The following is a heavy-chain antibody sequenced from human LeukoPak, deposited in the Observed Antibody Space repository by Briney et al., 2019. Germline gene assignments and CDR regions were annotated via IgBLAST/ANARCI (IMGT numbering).Heavy chain of an antibody. D-gene: IGHD4-23*01. CDR3: ATDRKVGTWDPRFNF. J-gene: IGHJ4*02. V-gene: IGHV3-7*01. Sequence: GGSLRLSCSASGFTFSDYWMMWVRQAPGKGLEWVGNIRQDDSEINYVDSVKGRFTISRDNAKSSLYLQMNSLRAEDTAIYYCATDRKVGTWDPRFNFCGQGTLVTVSS. CDR1: GFTFSDYW. CDR2: IRQDDSEI.